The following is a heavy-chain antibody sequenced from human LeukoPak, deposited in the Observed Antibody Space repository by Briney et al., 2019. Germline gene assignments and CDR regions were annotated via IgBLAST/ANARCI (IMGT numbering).Heavy chain of an antibody. CDR2: IYYSGST. Sequence: SETLTLTCTVSGGSIRGYYWSWIRQAPGKGLEWVWYIYYSGSTNSYASLMSRVTISVDTSKSQFSLKVSSVTAADTAVYYCARALTPGSCSGGTCPYFDYWGQGTLVTVSS. V-gene: IGHV4-59*01. CDR1: GGSIRGYY. J-gene: IGHJ4*02. CDR3: ARALTPGSCSGGTCPYFDY. D-gene: IGHD2-15*01.